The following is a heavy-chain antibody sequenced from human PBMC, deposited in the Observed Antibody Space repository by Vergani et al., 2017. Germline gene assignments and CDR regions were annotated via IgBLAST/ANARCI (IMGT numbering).Heavy chain of an antibody. CDR2: INHSGST. CDR3: ARPPRGEGNWFDP. V-gene: IGHV4-34*01. J-gene: IGHJ5*02. Sequence: QVQLQQWGAGLLKPSETLSLTCAVYGGSFSGYYWSWIRQPPGKGLEWIGEINHSGSTNYNPSLKSRVTISVDTSKNQFSLKLSSVTAADTAVYYCARPPRGEGNWFDPWGQGTLVTVSS. D-gene: IGHD5-12*01. CDR1: GGSFSGYY.